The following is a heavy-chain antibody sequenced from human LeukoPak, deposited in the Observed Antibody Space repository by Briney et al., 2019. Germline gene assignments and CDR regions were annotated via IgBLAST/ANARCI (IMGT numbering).Heavy chain of an antibody. V-gene: IGHV3-15*01. Sequence: PGGSLRLSCAASGFTFSNAWMSWVRQAPGKGLEWVGRIKSKTDGGTTDYAAPVKGRFTISRDNSKNTLYLQMNSLRAEDTAVYYCARSPGDYPYYYYYYGMDVWGQGTTVTVSS. J-gene: IGHJ6*02. CDR1: GFTFSNAW. CDR2: IKSKTDGGTT. CDR3: ARSPGDYPYYYYYYGMDV. D-gene: IGHD4-17*01.